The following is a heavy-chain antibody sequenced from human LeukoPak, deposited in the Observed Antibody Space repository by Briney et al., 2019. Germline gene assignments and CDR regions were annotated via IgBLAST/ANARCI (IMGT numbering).Heavy chain of an antibody. D-gene: IGHD3-10*01. J-gene: IGHJ4*02. V-gene: IGHV1-2*02. CDR1: GYTFTGYY. CDR2: INPNSGGT. CDR3: ARDGYYGSGSYYNLGIDY. Sequence: GASVKVSCKASGYTFTGYYMHWVRQAPGQGGEWMGWINPNSGGTNYAQKVQGRVTITRDTSIRTAYMELSRLRSDDTAVYYCARDGYYGSGSYYNLGIDYWGQGTLVTVSS.